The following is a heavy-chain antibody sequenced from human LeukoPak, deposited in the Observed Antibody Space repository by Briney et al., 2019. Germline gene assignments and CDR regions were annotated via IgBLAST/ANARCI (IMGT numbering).Heavy chain of an antibody. CDR3: ASGAWATRLHS. CDR1: GESLNYYY. Sequence: SETLSLTCAVYGESLNYYYWSWIRQSPEKELEWIGEVFDGKTTNYHPSLKSRVTISAVTSSNQFSLNLKSVTAADTAVYYCASGAWATRLHSWAQGTLVIVSS. D-gene: IGHD5-24*01. CDR2: VFDGKTT. V-gene: IGHV4-34*12. J-gene: IGHJ4*02.